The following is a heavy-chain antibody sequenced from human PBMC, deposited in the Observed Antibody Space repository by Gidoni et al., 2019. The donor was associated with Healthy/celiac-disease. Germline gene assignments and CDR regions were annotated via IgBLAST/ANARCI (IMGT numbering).Heavy chain of an antibody. CDR3: VKIRGYSYGYFDY. Sequence: EVQLVESGGGLVQPGGSLRISCSASGFTFSRYAMHWVLQAPGKGLEYVSAISSNGGSTYYADSVKGRFTISRDNSKNTLYLQMSSLRAEDTAVYYCVKIRGYSYGYFDYWVQGTLVTVSS. J-gene: IGHJ4*02. V-gene: IGHV3-64D*06. CDR1: GFTFSRYA. D-gene: IGHD5-18*01. CDR2: ISSNGGST.